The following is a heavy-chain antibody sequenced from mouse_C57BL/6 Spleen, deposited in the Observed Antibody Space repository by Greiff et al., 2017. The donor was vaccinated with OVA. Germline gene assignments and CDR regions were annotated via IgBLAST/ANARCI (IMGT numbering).Heavy chain of an antibody. Sequence: EVQGVESGGGLVQPGGSLSLSCAASGFTFTDYYMSWVRQPPGKALEWLGFLRNKANDSTTAYSASVKGRFTISRDNSQRIRYLQMDARRVEDSATYYCARYDGCYLDYWGQGTTLTVSS. CDR2: LRNKANDSTT. J-gene: IGHJ2*01. D-gene: IGHD2-3*01. V-gene: IGHV7-3*01. CDR1: GFTFTDYY. CDR3: ARYDGCYLDY.